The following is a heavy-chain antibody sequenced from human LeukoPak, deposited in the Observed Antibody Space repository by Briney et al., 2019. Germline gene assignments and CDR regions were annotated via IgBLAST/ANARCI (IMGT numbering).Heavy chain of an antibody. V-gene: IGHV4-39*01. CDR2: IYYSGST. CDR1: GGSISSSSYY. J-gene: IGHJ4*02. Sequence: SETLSLTCTVSGGSISSSSYYWGWIRQPPGKGLERIGSIYYSGSTNYNPSLKSRVTIYVDTSRNQFSLKLSSVTAADTAVYYCARQGYCSNTSCYNRGFFDYWGQGTLVTVSS. D-gene: IGHD2-2*01. CDR3: ARQGYCSNTSCYNRGFFDY.